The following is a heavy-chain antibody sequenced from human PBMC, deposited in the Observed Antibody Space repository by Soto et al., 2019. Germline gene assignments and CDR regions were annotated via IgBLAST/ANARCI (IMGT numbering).Heavy chain of an antibody. CDR2: MNPNSGNT. J-gene: IGHJ4*02. CDR3: SRGSITMVRGVRKAVNY. D-gene: IGHD3-10*01. CDR1: GYIFTSYD. Sequence: AXVKVSCKASGYIFTSYDINWVRQATGQGLEWMGWMNPNSGNTGYAQKFQGRVTMTRNTSISTACMELSSLRSEDTAVYYCSRGSITMVRGVRKAVNYWGAGTLVTXSS. V-gene: IGHV1-8*02.